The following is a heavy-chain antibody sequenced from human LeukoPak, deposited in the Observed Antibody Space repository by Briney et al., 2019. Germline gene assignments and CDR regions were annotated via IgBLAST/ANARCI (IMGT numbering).Heavy chain of an antibody. CDR3: ARRWYYHDSSGYYRYYYFDY. Sequence: WASVKVSCKASGYTFTSYYMHWVRQAPGQGLEWMGIINPSGGSTSYAQKFQGRVTMTRDMSTSTVYMELSSLRSEDTAVYYCARRWYYHDSSGYYRYYYFDYWGQGTLVTVSS. V-gene: IGHV1-46*01. D-gene: IGHD3-22*01. CDR2: INPSGGST. CDR1: GYTFTSYY. J-gene: IGHJ4*02.